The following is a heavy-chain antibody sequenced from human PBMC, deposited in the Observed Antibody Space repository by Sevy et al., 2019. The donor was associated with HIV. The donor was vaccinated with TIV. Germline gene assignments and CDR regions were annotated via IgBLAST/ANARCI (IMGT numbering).Heavy chain of an antibody. CDR1: GGSITSLY. CDR2: IYYTGHI. J-gene: IGHJ4*02. CDR3: AGENAWGRGYS. V-gene: IGHV4-59*08. D-gene: IGHD1-26*01. Sequence: SETLSLTCTVSGGSITSLYWNWIRQPPGKGLEWIANIYYTGHINYNPSLKSRVTLSLDTSKTQFSLRLSSVTAADTAMYYCAGENAWGRGYSWGQGTLVTVSS.